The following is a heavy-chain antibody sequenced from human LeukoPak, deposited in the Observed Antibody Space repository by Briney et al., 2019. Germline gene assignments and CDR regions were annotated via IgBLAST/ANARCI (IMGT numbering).Heavy chain of an antibody. CDR2: IYPGDSDT. CDR1: GYSFTSYW. V-gene: IGHV5-51*01. CDR3: ARGNLCSGGSCYFDS. J-gene: IGHJ5*01. D-gene: IGHD2-15*01. Sequence: GESLKTSCKGSGYSFTSYWIGWVRQMPGKGLEWMGIIYPGDSDTRYSPSFQGQVTISADKSINTAYLQWSSLKASDTAMYYCARGNLCSGGSCYFDSWGQGTLVTVSP.